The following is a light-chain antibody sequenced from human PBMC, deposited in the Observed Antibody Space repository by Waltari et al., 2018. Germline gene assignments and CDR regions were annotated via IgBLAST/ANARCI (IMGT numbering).Light chain of an antibody. J-gene: IGKJ3*01. CDR1: QDIDQS. Sequence: DLQMTQFPSSVSASVGDRVTITCRASQDIDQSLAWFQQKPGKAPKSLITHASSLRSGVPSRFSGSGSGTDFSLTISSLRAEDSATYYCQHYNGYPLTFGPGTKVEIK. CDR2: HAS. V-gene: IGKV1-16*01. CDR3: QHYNGYPLT.